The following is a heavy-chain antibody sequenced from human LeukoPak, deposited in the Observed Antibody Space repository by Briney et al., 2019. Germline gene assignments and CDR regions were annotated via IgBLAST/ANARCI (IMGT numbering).Heavy chain of an antibody. J-gene: IGHJ5*02. D-gene: IGHD6-19*01. CDR2: INHSGNT. V-gene: IGHV4-34*01. CDR1: GGSFSGYY. Sequence: AETLSLTCAVYGGSFSGYYWRWIRQPPGKGLEWIGEINHSGNTNYNPSLKSRVTISADTSKNQFSLKLSSVTAADTAVYYCARGKRIRYSSGWYNWFDPWGQGTLVTVSS. CDR3: ARGKRIRYSSGWYNWFDP.